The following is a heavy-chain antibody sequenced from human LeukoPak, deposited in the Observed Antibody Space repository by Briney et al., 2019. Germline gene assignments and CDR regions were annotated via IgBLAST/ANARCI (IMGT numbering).Heavy chain of an antibody. CDR1: GFTFSSYA. Sequence: GGSLRLSCAASGFTFSSYAMHWVRQAPGKGLEWVAFIRNDGSNTYYADSVKGRFTISRDTAKNTLYLQMNSLRTADTAVYYCAKSLMVRGVFHQRGQGTLVTVSS. D-gene: IGHD3-10*01. CDR2: IRNDGSNT. CDR3: AKSLMVRGVFHQ. V-gene: IGHV3-30*02. J-gene: IGHJ4*02.